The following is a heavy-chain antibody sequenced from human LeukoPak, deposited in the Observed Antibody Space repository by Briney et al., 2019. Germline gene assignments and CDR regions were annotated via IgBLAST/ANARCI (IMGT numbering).Heavy chain of an antibody. D-gene: IGHD1-26*01. Sequence: GGSLRLSCAASGFTFSSYEMNWVRQAPGEGLDWVSYISSNGLTTYYADSVKGRFTISRDNAKNSLYLQMNSLRVDDTALYYCARLRGSGSYLDLWGQGTLATVSS. V-gene: IGHV3-48*03. J-gene: IGHJ4*02. CDR3: ARLRGSGSYLDL. CDR1: GFTFSSYE. CDR2: ISSNGLTT.